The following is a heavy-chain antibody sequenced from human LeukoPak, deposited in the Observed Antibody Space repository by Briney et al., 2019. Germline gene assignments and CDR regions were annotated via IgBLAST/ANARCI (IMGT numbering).Heavy chain of an antibody. V-gene: IGHV4-59*01. J-gene: IGHJ4*02. Sequence: PSETLSLTCTVSDDSISNYYRGWIRQPPGKGLEWIGYFYNSGRSTYNPSLKSRVTISADTSKNHFSLKLNSVTTADTAVYYCTRGAGWLIDYWGQGILVTVSS. CDR3: TRGAGWLIDY. CDR2: FYNSGRS. D-gene: IGHD3-16*01. CDR1: DDSISNYY.